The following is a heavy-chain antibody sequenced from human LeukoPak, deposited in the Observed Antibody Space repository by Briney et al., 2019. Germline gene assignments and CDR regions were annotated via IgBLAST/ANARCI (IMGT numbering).Heavy chain of an antibody. CDR1: GFTFSTYG. CDR3: ARGRNSGWSRYYFDY. Sequence: GGSLRLSCAASGFTFSTYGMNWVRQAPGKGLEWVSAISGSGGSTYYADSVKGRFTISRDNSKNTLYLQMNSLRAEDTAVYYCARGRNSGWSRYYFDYWGQGTLVTVSS. V-gene: IGHV3-23*01. D-gene: IGHD6-19*01. J-gene: IGHJ4*02. CDR2: ISGSGGST.